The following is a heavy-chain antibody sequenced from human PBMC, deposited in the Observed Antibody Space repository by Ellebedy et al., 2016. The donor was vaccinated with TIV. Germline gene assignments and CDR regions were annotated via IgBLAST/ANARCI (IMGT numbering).Heavy chain of an antibody. CDR1: GFTFSSYS. J-gene: IGHJ4*02. D-gene: IGHD4-17*01. V-gene: IGHV3-21*01. Sequence: GESLKISXAASGFTFSSYSMNWVRQAPGKGLEWVSSISSSSSYIYYADSVKGRFTISRDNAKNSLYLQMNSLIAEDTAVYYCARASYGDYDDYWGQGTLVTVSS. CDR2: ISSSSSYI. CDR3: ARASYGDYDDY.